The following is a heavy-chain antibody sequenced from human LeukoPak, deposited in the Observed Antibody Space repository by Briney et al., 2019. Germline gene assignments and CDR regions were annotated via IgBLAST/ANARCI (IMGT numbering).Heavy chain of an antibody. CDR1: GGSISSSSYY. J-gene: IGHJ6*02. CDR3: AREGYHYDFWSGYSYYGMDV. CDR2: IYYSGST. Sequence: SETLSLTCTVSGGSISSSSYYWGWIRQPPGKGLEWIGSIYYSGSTNYNPSLKSRVTISVDTSKNQFSLKLSSVTAADTAVYYCAREGYHYDFWSGYSYYGMDVWGQGTTVTVSS. V-gene: IGHV4-39*07. D-gene: IGHD3-3*01.